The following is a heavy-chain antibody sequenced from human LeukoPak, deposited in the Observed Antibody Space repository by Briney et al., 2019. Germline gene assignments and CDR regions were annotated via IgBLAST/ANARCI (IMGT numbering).Heavy chain of an antibody. CDR3: ARDGDVRDSSGYYSYYFDY. J-gene: IGHJ4*02. CDR2: ISGSDDST. D-gene: IGHD3-22*01. V-gene: IGHV3-23*01. CDR1: GFPFSSYA. Sequence: GGSLRLSCAGSGFPFSSYALSWVRQAPGKGLEWVSSISGSDDSTHYADSVKGRFTISRDISKNTLYLQMKSLRAEDTAVYYCARDGDVRDSSGYYSYYFDYWGQGTLVTVSS.